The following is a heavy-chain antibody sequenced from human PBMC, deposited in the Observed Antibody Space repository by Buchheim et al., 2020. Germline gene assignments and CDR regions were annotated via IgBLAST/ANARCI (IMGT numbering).Heavy chain of an antibody. CDR3: ARAYYDFWRDDYYYYGMDV. CDR2: IYYSGSN. J-gene: IGHJ6*02. D-gene: IGHD3-3*01. V-gene: IGHV4-59*01. Sequence: QVQLQESGPGLVKPSETLSLTCTVSGGSISSYYWSWIRQPPGKGLEWIGYIYYSGSNNYNPSLKSRVTISVDTSKNQFSLKLSSVTAADTAVYYCARAYYDFWRDDYYYYGMDVWGQGTT. CDR1: GGSISSYY.